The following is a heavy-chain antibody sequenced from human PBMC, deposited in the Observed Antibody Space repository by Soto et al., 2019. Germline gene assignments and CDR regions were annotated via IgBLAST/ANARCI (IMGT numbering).Heavy chain of an antibody. D-gene: IGHD3-10*01. V-gene: IGHV4-31*03. Sequence: QVQLQESGPGLVKPSQTLSLTCTVSGGSISXXXYYWSWIRQHPGKGLEWIGYIYYSGSTYYNPSLKSRVXXXXXTXXXQXSLKLSSVTAADTAVYYCAREPIIWGQGTLVTVSS. CDR2: IYYSGST. J-gene: IGHJ4*02. CDR3: AREPII. CDR1: GGSISXXXYY.